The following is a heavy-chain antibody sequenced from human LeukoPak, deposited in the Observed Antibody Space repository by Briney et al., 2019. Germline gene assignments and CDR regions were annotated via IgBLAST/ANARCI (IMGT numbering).Heavy chain of an antibody. J-gene: IGHJ4*02. Sequence: ASVKVSCKASGYTFTGYYMHWVRQAPGQGLEWMGWISAYNGNTNYAQKLQGRVTMTTDTSTSTAYMELRSLRSDDTAVYYCAREVHGYSSGWYFDYWGQGTLVTVSS. D-gene: IGHD6-19*01. CDR3: AREVHGYSSGWYFDY. CDR2: ISAYNGNT. V-gene: IGHV1-18*04. CDR1: GYTFTGYY.